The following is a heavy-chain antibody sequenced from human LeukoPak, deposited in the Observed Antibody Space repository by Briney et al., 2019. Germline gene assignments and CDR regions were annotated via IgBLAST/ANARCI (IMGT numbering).Heavy chain of an antibody. CDR3: AVEVGASNTDY. Sequence: SETLSLTCTVSGASIRSGDYCWGWIRQPPGKGLEWIGSIYYSGSTYYNPSLKSRVTISVDTSKNQFSLKLSSVTAADTAVYYCAVEVGASNTDYWGQGTLVTVSS. J-gene: IGHJ4*02. CDR2: IYYSGST. CDR1: GASIRSGDYC. V-gene: IGHV4-39*01. D-gene: IGHD2-15*01.